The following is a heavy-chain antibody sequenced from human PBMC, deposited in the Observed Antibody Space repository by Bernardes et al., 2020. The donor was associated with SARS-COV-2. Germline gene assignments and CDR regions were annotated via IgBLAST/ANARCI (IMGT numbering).Heavy chain of an antibody. D-gene: IGHD3-10*02. V-gene: IGHV3-23*01. CDR2: ISGGGIST. J-gene: IGHJ6*04. CDR3: AKNNLRSGTYYYGMDV. Sequence: GGSLRLSCAASGFSFSSSAMRWVRQAPGKGLEWVSAISGGGISTYYGDSVKGRFTISRDNSKNTLYLQMNTLRAEDTAIYYCAKNNLRSGTYYYGMDVWGKGTTVTVSS. CDR1: GFSFSSSA.